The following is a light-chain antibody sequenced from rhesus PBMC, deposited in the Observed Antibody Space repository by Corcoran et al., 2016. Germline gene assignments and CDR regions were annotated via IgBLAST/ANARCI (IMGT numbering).Light chain of an antibody. CDR2: AAS. CDR3: QQGYNTPWT. V-gene: IGKV1-18*01. Sequence: DIQMTQSPSSLSASVGDKVTITCRASQGLSIWLAWYQQKPGKAPRILIYAASPLQSGVPSSFIGSGAGTDYTLTISSLQPEDFATYYCQQGYNTPWTFGQGTKVEIK. J-gene: IGKJ1*01. CDR1: QGLSIW.